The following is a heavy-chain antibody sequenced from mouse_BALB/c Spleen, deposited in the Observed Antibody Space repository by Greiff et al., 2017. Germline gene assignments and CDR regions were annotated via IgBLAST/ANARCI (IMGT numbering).Heavy chain of an antibody. V-gene: IGHV1-4*01. CDR2: INPSSGYT. CDR3: ARWNDGSPYYAMDY. J-gene: IGHJ4*01. D-gene: IGHD1-1*01. Sequence: QVQLQQSGAELARPGASVKMSCKASGYTFTSYTMHWVKQRPGQGLEWIGYINPSSGYTNYNQKFKDKATLTADKSSSTAYMQLSSLTSEDSAVYYCARWNDGSPYYAMDYWGQGTSVTVSS. CDR1: GYTFTSYT.